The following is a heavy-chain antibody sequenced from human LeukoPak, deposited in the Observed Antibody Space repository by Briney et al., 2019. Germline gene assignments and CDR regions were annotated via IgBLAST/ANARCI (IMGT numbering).Heavy chain of an antibody. CDR2: IYYSGST. J-gene: IGHJ6*02. V-gene: IGHV4-59*01. Sequence: PSETLSLTCTVSGGSISSYYWSWIRQPPGKGLEWIGYIYYSGSTNYNPSLKSRVTISVDTSKNQFSLKLSSVTAADTAVYYCARDSCSGWPNYYYYGMDVWGQGTTVTVSS. CDR1: GGSISSYY. D-gene: IGHD6-19*01. CDR3: ARDSCSGWPNYYYYGMDV.